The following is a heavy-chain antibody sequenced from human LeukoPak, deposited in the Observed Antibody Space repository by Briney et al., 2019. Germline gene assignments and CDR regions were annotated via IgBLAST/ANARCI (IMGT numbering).Heavy chain of an antibody. CDR2: INPNSGGT. CDR3: AREIAVADTYYFDY. Sequence: ASVKVSCKASGYTFTGHYIHWVRQAPGQGLEWMGWINPNSGGTKYAQKFQGRVTMTRDTSISTAYMEVSSLRSDDTAVYYCAREIAVADTYYFDYWGQGTLVTVSS. D-gene: IGHD6-19*01. J-gene: IGHJ4*02. V-gene: IGHV1-2*02. CDR1: GYTFTGHY.